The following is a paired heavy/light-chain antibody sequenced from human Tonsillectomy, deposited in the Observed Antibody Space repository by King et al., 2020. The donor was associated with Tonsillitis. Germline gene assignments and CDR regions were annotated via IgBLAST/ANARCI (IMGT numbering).Light chain of an antibody. CDR1: SSNIGNNG. CDR2: DNN. Sequence: QSVLTQPPSVSAAPGQKVTISCSGSSSNIGNNGVSWYQQLPGTAPKLLIYDNNERPSGIADRFSASKSGTSATLGITGLQTGDEADYYCGSWDSSLTAVVFGTGTKVTVL. J-gene: IGLJ1*01. CDR3: GSWDSSLTAVV. V-gene: IGLV1-51*01.
Heavy chain of an antibody. CDR2: TSGPGGDS. CDR3: AKEAGFDFWSDYHSPYMDV. CDR1: GFTFSHYV. D-gene: IGHD3-3*01. V-gene: IGHV3-23*01. Sequence: EVRVLESGGGLVQPGGSLRLSCVASGFTFSHYVMNWVRQAPGKGLEWVSSTSGPGGDSYYADSVKGRFTTSRDNSKNTLNLQMNSLRPEDTAMYYCAKEAGFDFWSDYHSPYMDVWGKGTTVTVSS. J-gene: IGHJ6*03.